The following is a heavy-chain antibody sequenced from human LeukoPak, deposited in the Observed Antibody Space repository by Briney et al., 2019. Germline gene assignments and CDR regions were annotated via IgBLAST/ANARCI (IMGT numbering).Heavy chain of an antibody. D-gene: IGHD1-26*01. CDR1: GFTFSSYA. CDR2: ISSSSSYI. J-gene: IGHJ4*02. V-gene: IGHV3-21*01. CDR3: ARDHPIVGATTLDY. Sequence: GSLRLSCAASGFTFSSYAMSWVRPAPGKGLEWVSSISSSSSYIYYADSVKGRFTISRDNAKNSLYLQMNSLRAEDTAVYYCARDHPIVGATTLDYWGQGTLVTVSS.